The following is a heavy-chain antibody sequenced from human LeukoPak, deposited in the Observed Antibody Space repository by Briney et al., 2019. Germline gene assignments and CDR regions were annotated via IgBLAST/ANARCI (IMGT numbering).Heavy chain of an antibody. CDR2: ICYTGTT. D-gene: IGHD3-10*01. CDR1: GGSIGYYY. CDR3: ARGAYYGSVDY. J-gene: IGHJ4*02. Sequence: PSETLSLTRAVPGGSIGYYYWSSIRQPLGRRLEWIACICYTGTTNYNPSLKSRVAISVDSSKNQFSLKLSSVTAADTAVYYCARGAYYGSVDYWGQGTLVTVSS. V-gene: IGHV4-59*08.